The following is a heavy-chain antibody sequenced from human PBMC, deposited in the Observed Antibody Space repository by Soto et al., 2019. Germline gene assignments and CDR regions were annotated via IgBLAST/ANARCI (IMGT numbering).Heavy chain of an antibody. CDR1: GFTFSSYW. V-gene: IGHV3-7*01. J-gene: IGHJ6*03. D-gene: IGHD2-15*01. CDR2: IKQDGSEK. CDR3: ARDKMSMLPYYYYMDV. Sequence: GGSLRLSCAASGFTFSSYWMSWVRQAPGKGLEWVANIKQDGSEKYYVDSVKGRFTISRDNAKNSLYLQMNSLRAEDTAVYYCARDKMSMLPYYYYMDVWGKGTTVTVSS.